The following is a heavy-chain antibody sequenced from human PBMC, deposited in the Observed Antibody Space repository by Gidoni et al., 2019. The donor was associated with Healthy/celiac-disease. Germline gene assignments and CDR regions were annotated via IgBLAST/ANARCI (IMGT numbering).Heavy chain of an antibody. V-gene: IGHV1-69*01. CDR2: IIPIFGTA. CDR3: ARSGIAAAGRVYYYYGMDV. CDR1: GATFSSSA. D-gene: IGHD6-13*01. J-gene: IGHJ6*02. Sequence: QVQLVQSGAEVKTPGSSVKLSCKASGATFSSSAISWVRQAPGQGLEWMGGIIPIFGTANYAQKFQGRVTITADESTSTAYMELSSLRSEDTAVYYCARSGIAAAGRVYYYYGMDVWGQGTTVTVSS.